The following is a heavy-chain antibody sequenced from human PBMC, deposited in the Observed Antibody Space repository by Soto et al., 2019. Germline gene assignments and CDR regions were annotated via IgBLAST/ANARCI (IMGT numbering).Heavy chain of an antibody. D-gene: IGHD2-15*01. CDR3: ARDLWWYLH. V-gene: IGHV3-74*01. CDR1: GCTCSNYW. CDR2: INIDGSDT. J-gene: IGHJ4*02. Sequence: GGSLRLSCAASGCTCSNYWMHWVRQTPGMGLVWVSHINIDGSDTTYADSVRGRFTISRDNAKNTLYLQMNSLRAEDTAVYYCARDLWWYLHWGQGTLVTVSS.